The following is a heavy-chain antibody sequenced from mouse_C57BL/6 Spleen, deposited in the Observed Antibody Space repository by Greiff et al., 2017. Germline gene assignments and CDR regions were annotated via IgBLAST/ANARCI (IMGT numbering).Heavy chain of an antibody. J-gene: IGHJ2*01. CDR3: ARLDGSSYYY. CDR2: IDPSDSYT. D-gene: IGHD1-1*01. CDR1: GYTFTSYW. Sequence: QVQLKQPGAELVMPGASVKLSCKASGYTFTSYWMHWVKQRPGQGLEWIGEIDPSDSYTNYNQKFKGKSTLTVDKSSSTAYMQLSSLTSEDSAVYYCARLDGSSYYYWGQGTTLTVSS. V-gene: IGHV1-69*01.